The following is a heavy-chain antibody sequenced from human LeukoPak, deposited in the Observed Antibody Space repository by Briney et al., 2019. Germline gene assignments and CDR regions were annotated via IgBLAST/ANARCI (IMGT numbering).Heavy chain of an antibody. CDR3: ARRLTNHFDY. J-gene: IGHJ4*02. V-gene: IGHV4-34*01. CDR1: GGSFSGFY. Sequence: PSETLSLTCAVYGGSFSGFYWSWIRQPPGKGLEWIGEINHSGSTNYNPSLKSRVTISVDTSKNQFSLKLSSVTAADTAVYYCARRLTNHFDYWGQGTLVTVSS. CDR2: INHSGST.